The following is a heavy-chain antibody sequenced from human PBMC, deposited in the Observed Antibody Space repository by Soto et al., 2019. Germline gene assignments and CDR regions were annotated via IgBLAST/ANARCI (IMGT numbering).Heavy chain of an antibody. Sequence: ASAKVSCKASGYTFTSYYMHWVRQAPGQGLEWMGIINPSGGSASYAQKFQGRVTMTRDTSTSTVYMELSSLRSEDTAVYYCARDRDADPGDYWGQGTLVTVSS. CDR3: ARDRDADPGDY. CDR2: INPSGGSA. V-gene: IGHV1-46*01. CDR1: GYTFTSYY. J-gene: IGHJ4*02.